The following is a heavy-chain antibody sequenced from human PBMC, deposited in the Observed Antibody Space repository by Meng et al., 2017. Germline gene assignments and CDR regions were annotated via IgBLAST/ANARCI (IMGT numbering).Heavy chain of an antibody. J-gene: IGHJ4*02. D-gene: IGHD3-16*02. CDR3: ARDDSYIVY. CDR2: IWYDGSNK. V-gene: IGHV3-33*01. CDR1: GFTFSSYM. Sequence: GESLKISCAASGFTFSSYMMHWVRQAPGKGLEWVAVIWYDGSNKYYADSVKGRFTISRDNSKNTLYLQMNSLRAEDTAVYYCARDDSYIVYWGQGTLVTVSS.